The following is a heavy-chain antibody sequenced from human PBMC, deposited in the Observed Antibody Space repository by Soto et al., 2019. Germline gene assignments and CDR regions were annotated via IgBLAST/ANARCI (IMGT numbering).Heavy chain of an antibody. CDR3: ARDSDYYDSSGYYVYFDY. Sequence: QVQLVQSGAEVKKPGASVKVSCKASGYTFTSYGISWVRQAPGQGLEWMGWISAYNGNTNYAQKLQGRVTMTTDTSTGTAYMELRSLRSDDTAVYYCARDSDYYDSSGYYVYFDYWGQGTLVTVSS. V-gene: IGHV1-18*01. CDR1: GYTFTSYG. D-gene: IGHD3-22*01. J-gene: IGHJ4*02. CDR2: ISAYNGNT.